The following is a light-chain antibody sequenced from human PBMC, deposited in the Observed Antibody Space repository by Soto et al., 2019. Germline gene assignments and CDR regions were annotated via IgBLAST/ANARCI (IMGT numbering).Light chain of an antibody. Sequence: QSVLTQPPSVSGAPGQRVTISCTGSSSHIGAGYDVQWYQQLPGTAPKLLIYGNSNRPSGVPDRFSVSKSGTSASLAITGLQAEDEAGYYCQSYDSSLSVVFGGGTQLTVL. CDR2: GNS. J-gene: IGLJ2*01. CDR1: SSHIGAGYD. V-gene: IGLV1-40*01. CDR3: QSYDSSLSVV.